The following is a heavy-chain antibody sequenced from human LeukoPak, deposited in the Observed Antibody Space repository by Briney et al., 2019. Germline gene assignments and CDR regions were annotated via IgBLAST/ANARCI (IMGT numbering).Heavy chain of an antibody. V-gene: IGHV3-43D*03. CDR2: ISWDGGST. J-gene: IGHJ4*02. CDR1: GFTFDDYA. D-gene: IGHD3/OR15-3a*01. CDR3: AKGGLGLWKYYYFDY. Sequence: GGSLRLSCAASGFTFDDYAMHWVRQAPGKGLEWVSLISWDGGSTYYADSVKGRFTISRDNSKNSLYLQMNSLRAEDTALYYCAKGGLGLWKYYYFDYWGQGTLVTVSS.